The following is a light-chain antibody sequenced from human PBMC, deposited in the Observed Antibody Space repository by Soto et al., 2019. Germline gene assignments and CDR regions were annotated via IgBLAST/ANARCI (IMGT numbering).Light chain of an antibody. CDR1: SGINVGTYR. V-gene: IGLV5-45*03. J-gene: IGLJ2*01. Sequence: QPVLTQPSSLSASPGASASLTCTLRSGINVGTYRIFWYQQKPGCPPQYLLRYKSDSDKQQGSGVPSRFSGSKDASANAGILLISGLQSEDEADYYCMIWHSTAVVFGGGTKLTVL. CDR3: MIWHSTAVV. CDR2: YKSDSDK.